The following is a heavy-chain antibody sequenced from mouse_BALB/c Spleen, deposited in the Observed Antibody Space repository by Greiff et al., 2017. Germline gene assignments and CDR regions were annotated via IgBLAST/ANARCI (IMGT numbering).Heavy chain of an antibody. Sequence: EVQVVESGGGLVQPGGSRKLSCAASGFTFSSFGMHWVRQAPEKGLEWVAYISSGSSTIYYADTVKGRFTISRDNPKNTLFLQMTSLRSEDTAMYYCARDGSSSYYFDYWGQGTTLTVSS. CDR1: GFTFSSFG. CDR3: ARDGSSSYYFDY. D-gene: IGHD1-1*01. CDR2: ISSGSSTI. J-gene: IGHJ2*01. V-gene: IGHV5-17*02.